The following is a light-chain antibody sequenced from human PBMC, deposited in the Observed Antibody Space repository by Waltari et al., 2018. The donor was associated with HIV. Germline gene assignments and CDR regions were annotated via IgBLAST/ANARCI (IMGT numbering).Light chain of an antibody. J-gene: IGKJ2*01. CDR2: GAS. CDR1: KSLKSIY. Sequence: EILLTQSPGTLSLSPGETATLPIRASKSLKSIYLAWYQQKPCPAHRLLIYGASRRATGITDRFSGSGSGTDFTLAMSRLEPEDFAVYFGQHYGPSYTFGQGTKLEIK. V-gene: IGKV3-20*01. CDR3: QHYGPSYT.